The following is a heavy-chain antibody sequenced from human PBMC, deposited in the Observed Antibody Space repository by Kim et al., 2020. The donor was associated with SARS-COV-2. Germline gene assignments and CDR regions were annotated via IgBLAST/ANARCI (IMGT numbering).Heavy chain of an antibody. V-gene: IGHV3-15*07. D-gene: IGHD3-16*01. CDR2: LNSKTDGGTT. Sequence: GGSLRLSCAASGFTFSNAWMNWVRQAPGKGLEWVGRLNSKTDGGTTDYAAPVRGRFTISRDDSKNTLYLKMNSLNTGDTAVYYCTTDRPTYDYVWGRKRTFDPWGHGTLVTVSS. J-gene: IGHJ5*02. CDR1: GFTFSNAW. CDR3: TTDRPTYDYVWGRKRTFDP.